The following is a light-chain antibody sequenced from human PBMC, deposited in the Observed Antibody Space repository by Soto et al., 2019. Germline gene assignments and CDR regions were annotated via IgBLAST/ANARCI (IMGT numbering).Light chain of an antibody. J-gene: IGKJ1*01. V-gene: IGKV2-28*01. CDR3: MQALQPPWT. CDR1: ESLLHSNGYNY. Sequence: DIVMTQSPLSLPVTPGEPASISCMSSESLLHSNGYNYLDWYLQKPGQSPQLLIFLGSNRASGVPDRFSGSGSGTDCTLKISRVEAEDVGVYYCMQALQPPWTFGQGTKVDIK. CDR2: LGS.